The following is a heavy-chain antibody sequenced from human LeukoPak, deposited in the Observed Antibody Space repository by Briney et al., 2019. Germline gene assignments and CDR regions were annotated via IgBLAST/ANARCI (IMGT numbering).Heavy chain of an antibody. V-gene: IGHV4-34*01. CDR2: INHSGST. CDR1: GGSFSGYY. CDR3: ARDVGATYDAFDI. D-gene: IGHD1-26*01. Sequence: KPSETLSLTCAVYGGSFSGYYWSWIRQPPGKGLEWIGEINHSGSTNYNPSLKSRVTISVDTSKNQFSLKLSSVTAADTAVYYCARDVGATYDAFDIWGQGTMVTVYS. J-gene: IGHJ3*02.